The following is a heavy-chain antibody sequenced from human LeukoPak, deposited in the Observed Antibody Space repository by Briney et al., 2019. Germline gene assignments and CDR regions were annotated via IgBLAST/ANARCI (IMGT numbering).Heavy chain of an antibody. V-gene: IGHV3-48*01. D-gene: IGHD3-10*01. Sequence: GGSLRFSCAVSGFTFSSYSMNWVRQAPGKGREWISYISSSRIIYYEDSVKGRSTISRDNAKSSLYLQMNSLRAEDTAVYYCTREVPYELLVDYWGQGTLVTVSS. CDR2: ISSSRII. CDR3: TREVPYELLVDY. J-gene: IGHJ4*02. CDR1: GFTFSSYS.